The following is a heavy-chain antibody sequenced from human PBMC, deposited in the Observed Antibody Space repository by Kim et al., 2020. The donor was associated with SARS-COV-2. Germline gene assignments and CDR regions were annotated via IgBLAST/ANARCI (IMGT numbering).Heavy chain of an antibody. CDR2: INAGNGNT. CDR1: GYTFTSYA. J-gene: IGHJ3*02. D-gene: IGHD3-16*02. Sequence: ASVKVSCKASGYTFTSYAMHWVRQAPGQRLEWMGWINAGNGNTKYSQKFQGRVTITRDTSASTAYMELSSLRSEDTAVYYCARALYDYIWGSYRSQAFDIWGQGTMVTVSS. V-gene: IGHV1-3*01. CDR3: ARALYDYIWGSYRSQAFDI.